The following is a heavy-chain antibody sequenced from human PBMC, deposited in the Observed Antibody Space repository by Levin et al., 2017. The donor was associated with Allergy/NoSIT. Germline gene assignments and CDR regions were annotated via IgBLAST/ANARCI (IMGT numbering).Heavy chain of an antibody. V-gene: IGHV1-2*06. CDR1: GYTFTGYY. J-gene: IGHJ4*02. CDR2: INPNTGGT. D-gene: IGHD5-18*01. CDR3: ARAGGQRGYSYGYDVDY. Sequence: PGASVKVSCEASGYTFTGYYIHWVRQAPGQGLEWMGRINPNTGGTNTAQKFQGRVSMTRDTSTGTAYMELSGLRSDDTAVFFCARAGGQRGYSYGYDVDYWGQGTLVTVSS.